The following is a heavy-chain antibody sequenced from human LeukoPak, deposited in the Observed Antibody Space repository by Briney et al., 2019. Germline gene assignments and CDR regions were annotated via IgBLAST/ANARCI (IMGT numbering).Heavy chain of an antibody. D-gene: IGHD4-17*01. J-gene: IGHJ4*02. CDR2: IRSKANSFAT. CDR1: GFIFSDSA. Sequence: PGGSLTLSCAASGFIFSDSAMHWVRQASGKGLEWVGRIRSKANSFATAYGESVKGSFTVSRDDSKNTAYLQMNSLKTEDTAVYYCTGHSSANGDYYFDSWGQGTPVTVSS. V-gene: IGHV3-73*01. CDR3: TGHSSANGDYYFDS.